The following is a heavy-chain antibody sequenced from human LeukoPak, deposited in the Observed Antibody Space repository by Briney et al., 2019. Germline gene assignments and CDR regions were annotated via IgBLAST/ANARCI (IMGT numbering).Heavy chain of an antibody. CDR1: GGSFSGYY. V-gene: IGHV4-34*01. Sequence: SETLSLTCAVYGGSFSGYYWTWIRQPPGKGLEWIGEINHSGSTNYNPSLKSRVTISVDTSKNQFSLKLSSVTAADTAVYYCARGYYGSGSYNWFDPWGQGTLVTASS. D-gene: IGHD3-10*01. J-gene: IGHJ5*02. CDR2: INHSGST. CDR3: ARGYYGSGSYNWFDP.